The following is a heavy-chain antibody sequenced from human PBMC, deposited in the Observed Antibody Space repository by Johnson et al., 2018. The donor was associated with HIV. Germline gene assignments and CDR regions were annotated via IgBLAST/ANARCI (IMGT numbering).Heavy chain of an antibody. Sequence: QVQLVESGGGLVQPGGSLRLSCAASGFTFSSYAMHWVRQAPGKGLEWVAVISYDGSNKYYADSVKGRFTISRDNSKNTLYLQMNSLRAEDTAVYYCASCGGDCRDALDIWGQGTMVTVSS. D-gene: IGHD2-21*02. CDR1: GFTFSSYA. CDR2: ISYDGSNK. J-gene: IGHJ3*02. V-gene: IGHV3-30*04. CDR3: ASCGGDCRDALDI.